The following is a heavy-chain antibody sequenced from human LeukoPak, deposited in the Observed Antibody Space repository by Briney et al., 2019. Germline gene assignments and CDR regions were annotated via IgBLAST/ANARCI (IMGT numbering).Heavy chain of an antibody. D-gene: IGHD5-18*01. Sequence: GGSLKLSCAASGFTFSGSTMHWVRQASGKGLEWVGRVRGKVNSYATAYAASVKGRFTISRDDSKNTAYLQMNSLKTEDTAVYYCASVYVDTANRDYGMDVWGQGTTVTVSS. CDR3: ASVYVDTANRDYGMDV. CDR2: VRGKVNSYAT. J-gene: IGHJ6*02. CDR1: GFTFSGST. V-gene: IGHV3-73*01.